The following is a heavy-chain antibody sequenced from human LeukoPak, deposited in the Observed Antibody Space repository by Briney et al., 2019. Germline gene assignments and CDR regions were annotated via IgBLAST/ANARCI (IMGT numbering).Heavy chain of an antibody. J-gene: IGHJ6*03. CDR2: ISSSGTDT. CDR3: AKTSLSDPSGHYYYMDV. CDR1: GFTFNNYA. D-gene: IGHD3-3*01. Sequence: PPGGALRLSCVVSGFTFNNYAMSWVRQAPGKGLEWVSIISSSGTDTDYADSVKGRFIISRDNSNNTLYLQLNNLRIEDTALYYCAKTSLSDPSGHYYYMDVWGKGTTVTVSS. V-gene: IGHV3-23*01.